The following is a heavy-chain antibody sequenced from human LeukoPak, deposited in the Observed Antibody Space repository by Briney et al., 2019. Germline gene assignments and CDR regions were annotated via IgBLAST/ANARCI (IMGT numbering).Heavy chain of an antibody. D-gene: IGHD3-22*01. CDR3: ARATYYYDSSGYYVVAFDI. Sequence: GASVKVSCKASGGTFSSYAISWVRQAPGQGLEWMGGIIPIFGTANYAQKFQGRVTTTTDESTSTAYMELSSLRSEDTAVYYCARATYYYDSSGYYVVAFDIWGQGTMVTVSS. V-gene: IGHV1-69*05. J-gene: IGHJ3*02. CDR1: GGTFSSYA. CDR2: IIPIFGTA.